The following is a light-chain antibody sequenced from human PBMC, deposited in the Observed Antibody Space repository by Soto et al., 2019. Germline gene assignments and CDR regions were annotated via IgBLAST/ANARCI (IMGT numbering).Light chain of an antibody. CDR2: EVS. V-gene: IGLV2-14*01. CDR1: SSDVGGYNY. J-gene: IGLJ1*01. CDR3: SSYTSSSTQV. Sequence: QSVLTQPASVSGSPGQSITISCTGTSSDVGGYNYVSWYQQHPGKAPKLMIYEVSNRPSGVSNRFSGSKSGNTASLTISGLQAEDEADSYCSSYTSSSTQVFGTGTKGAVL.